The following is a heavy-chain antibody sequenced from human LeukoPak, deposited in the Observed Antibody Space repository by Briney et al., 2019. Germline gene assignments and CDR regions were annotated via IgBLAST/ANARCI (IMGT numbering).Heavy chain of an antibody. J-gene: IGHJ4*02. CDR2: INHGGST. Sequence: SETLSLTCAVYGGSFSGYYWSWTRQPPGKGLEWIGEINHGGSTNYNPSLKSRVTISVDTSKNQFSLKLSSVTAADTAVYYCARGAGSFDYWGQGTLVTVSS. CDR3: ARGAGSFDY. CDR1: GGSFSGYY. V-gene: IGHV4-34*01. D-gene: IGHD6-19*01.